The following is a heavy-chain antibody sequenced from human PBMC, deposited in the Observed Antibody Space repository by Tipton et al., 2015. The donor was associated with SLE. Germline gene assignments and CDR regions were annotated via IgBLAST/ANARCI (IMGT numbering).Heavy chain of an antibody. V-gene: IGHV4-59*01. D-gene: IGHD6-19*01. Sequence: TLSLTCTVSGGSISSYYWSWIRQPPGKGLEWIGYIYYSGSTNYNPSLKSRVTISVDTSKNQFSLKLSSVTAADTAVYYCARERVAVAATPGYFDLWGRGTLVTVSS. CDR3: ARERVAVAATPGYFDL. CDR1: GGSISSYY. CDR2: IYYSGST. J-gene: IGHJ2*01.